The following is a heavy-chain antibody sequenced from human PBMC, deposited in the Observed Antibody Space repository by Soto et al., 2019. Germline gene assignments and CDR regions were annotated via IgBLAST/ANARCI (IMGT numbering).Heavy chain of an antibody. Sequence: ASVKVSCKASGYTFTSYDINWVRQATGQGLEWMGWMNPNSGNTGYAQKFQGRVTMTRNTSISTAYMELSSLRSEDTAVYYCGGNIIGIGTLSGGYGMDVWGQGTTVTVSS. D-gene: IGHD3-10*01. CDR3: GGNIIGIGTLSGGYGMDV. CDR1: GYTFTSYD. CDR2: MNPNSGNT. J-gene: IGHJ6*02. V-gene: IGHV1-8*01.